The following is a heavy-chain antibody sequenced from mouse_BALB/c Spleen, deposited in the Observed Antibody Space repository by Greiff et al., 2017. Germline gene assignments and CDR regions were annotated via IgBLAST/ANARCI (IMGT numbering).Heavy chain of an antibody. J-gene: IGHJ4*01. V-gene: IGHV1-66*01. Sequence: VQLKESGAELVKPGASVKLSCKTSGFTFSSSYISWLKQKPGQSLEWIAWIYAGTGGTSYNQKFTGKAQLTVDTSSSTAYMQFSSLTTEDSAIYYCARQNYYRYDGYAMDYWGQGTSVTVSS. CDR1: GFTFSSSY. CDR2: IYAGTGGT. D-gene: IGHD2-14*01. CDR3: ARQNYYRYDGYAMDY.